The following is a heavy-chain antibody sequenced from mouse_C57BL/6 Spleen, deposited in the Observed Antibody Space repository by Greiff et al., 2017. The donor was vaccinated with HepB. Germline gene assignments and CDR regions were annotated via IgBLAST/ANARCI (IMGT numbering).Heavy chain of an antibody. V-gene: IGHV1-82*01. Sequence: QVQLKESGPELVKPGASVKISCKASGYAFSSSWMNWVKQRPGKGLEWIGRIYPGDGDTNYNGKFKGKATLTADKSSSTAYMQLSSLTSEDSAVYFCARSELRGMDYWGQGTSVTVSS. CDR3: ARSELRGMDY. CDR1: GYAFSSSW. CDR2: IYPGDGDT. D-gene: IGHD3-2*02. J-gene: IGHJ4*01.